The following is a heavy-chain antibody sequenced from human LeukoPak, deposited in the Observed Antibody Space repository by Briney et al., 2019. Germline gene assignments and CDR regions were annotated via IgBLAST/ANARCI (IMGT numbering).Heavy chain of an antibody. V-gene: IGHV3-23*01. D-gene: IGHD5-18*01. CDR1: GFTFSSYA. CDR3: AKRYSYGYSLIDY. J-gene: IGHJ4*02. CDR2: ISGSGGST. Sequence: GGSLRLSCAASGFTFSSYAMSWVRQAPGKGLEWVSAISGSGGSTYYEDSVKGRFTISRDNSKNTLYLQMNSLRAEDTAVYYCAKRYSYGYSLIDYWGQGTLVTISS.